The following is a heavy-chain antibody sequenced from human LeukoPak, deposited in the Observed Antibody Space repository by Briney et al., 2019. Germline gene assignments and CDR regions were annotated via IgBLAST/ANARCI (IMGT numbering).Heavy chain of an antibody. J-gene: IGHJ5*02. CDR1: GFTFSSYG. Sequence: PGRSLRLSCAASGFTFSSYGMHWVRQAPGKGLEWVSAISGSGGSTYYADSVKGRFTISRDNSKDTLYLQMNSLRAEDTAVYYCAKSVQYYDSSGYSWGQGTLVTVSS. V-gene: IGHV3-23*01. CDR3: AKSVQYYDSSGYS. D-gene: IGHD3-22*01. CDR2: ISGSGGST.